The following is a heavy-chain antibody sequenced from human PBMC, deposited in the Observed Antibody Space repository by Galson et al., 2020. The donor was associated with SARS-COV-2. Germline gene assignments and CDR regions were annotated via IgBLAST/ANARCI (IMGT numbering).Heavy chain of an antibody. J-gene: IGHJ4*02. V-gene: IGHV3-30*02. CDR2: IGNDGSNE. CDR3: AKDSGGHSNPDCLDV. D-gene: IGHD4-4*01. CDR1: GFTFSSYA. Sequence: GGSLRLSCAASGFTFSSYAMHWVRQAPGKGLEWVAFIGNDGSNEYYAHSVEGRLTISRDSSKNTLYLQMNSLRPEDTAVYYCAKDSGGHSNPDCLDVWGQGTLVTVSS.